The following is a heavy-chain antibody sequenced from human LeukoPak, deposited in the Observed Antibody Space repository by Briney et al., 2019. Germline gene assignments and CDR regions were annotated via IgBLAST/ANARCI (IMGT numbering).Heavy chain of an antibody. CDR2: ISGSGYVI. Sequence: GGSLRLSCAASGFPFSDYFMNWVRQTPEKGLEWLAYISGSGYVIDYADSVKGRFIISRDNAKNSLYLQVHSLRAEDTAVYYCARDPVIGATCKRVHGGLDYWGQGTLVTVSS. J-gene: IGHJ4*02. CDR3: ARDPVIGATCKRVHGGLDY. CDR1: GFPFSDYF. D-gene: IGHD2-21*01. V-gene: IGHV3-11*01.